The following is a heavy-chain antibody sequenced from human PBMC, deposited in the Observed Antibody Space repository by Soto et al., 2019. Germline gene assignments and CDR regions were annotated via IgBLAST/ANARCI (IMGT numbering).Heavy chain of an antibody. Sequence: QVQLVQSGAEVKKPGASVKVSCQASGYTFTSYDINWVRQATGHGLEGMGWMNPNSGNTGYAQKFQGRVAMTRNTSISTDYMEMSSLRSEDTAVYYCARAFAGGELLWFGEGRAFDIWGQGTMVTVSS. CDR2: MNPNSGNT. D-gene: IGHD3-10*01. J-gene: IGHJ3*02. V-gene: IGHV1-8*01. CDR3: ARAFAGGELLWFGEGRAFDI. CDR1: GYTFTSYD.